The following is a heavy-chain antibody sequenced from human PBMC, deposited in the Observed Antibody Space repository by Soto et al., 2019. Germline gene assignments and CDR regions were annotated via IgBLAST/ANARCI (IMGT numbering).Heavy chain of an antibody. V-gene: IGHV1-69*13. Sequence: SVKVSCKASGGTFSSYAISWVRQAPGQGLEWMGGIIPIFGTANYAQKFQGRVTITADESTSTAYMELSSLRSEDTAMYYCARLFGPAAMYYYFDYWGQGTLVTVSS. D-gene: IGHD2-2*01. CDR3: ARLFGPAAMYYYFDY. CDR2: IIPIFGTA. CDR1: GGTFSSYA. J-gene: IGHJ4*02.